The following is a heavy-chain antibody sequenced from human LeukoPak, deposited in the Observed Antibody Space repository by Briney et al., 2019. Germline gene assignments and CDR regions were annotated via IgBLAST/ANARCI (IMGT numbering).Heavy chain of an antibody. D-gene: IGHD3-10*01. CDR3: AKDPSGGVRGVIIPRTLFDY. Sequence: GGSLRLSCAASGFTFSSYAMNWVRQAPGKGLEWVSYISSSSSTIYYADSVKGRFTISRDNSKNTLYLQMNSLRAEDTAVYYCAKDPSGGVRGVIIPRTLFDYWGQGTLVTVSS. V-gene: IGHV3-23*01. CDR1: GFTFSSYA. CDR2: ISSSSSTI. J-gene: IGHJ4*02.